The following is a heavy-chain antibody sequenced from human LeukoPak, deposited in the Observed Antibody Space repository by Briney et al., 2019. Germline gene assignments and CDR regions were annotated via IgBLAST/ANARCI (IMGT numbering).Heavy chain of an antibody. CDR1: GGSISSYY. Sequence: SETLSLTCTVSGGSISSYYWSWIRQPPGKGPEWIGYIYYSGSTNYNPSLKSRVTISVDTSKNQFSLKLSSVTAADTAVYYCASTKGELGFDYWGQGTLVTVSS. CDR2: IYYSGST. J-gene: IGHJ4*02. D-gene: IGHD1-26*01. CDR3: ASTKGELGFDY. V-gene: IGHV4-59*01.